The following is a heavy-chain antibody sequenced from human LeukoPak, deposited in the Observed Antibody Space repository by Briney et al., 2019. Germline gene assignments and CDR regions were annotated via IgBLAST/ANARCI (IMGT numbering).Heavy chain of an antibody. Sequence: GASVKVSCKASGYTFTTYDINWVRQATGQGLEWMGWMNPNSGNTGYAQKFQGRVTMTRNTSISTAYMELSSLRAEDTAVYYCARDLLLYFGEVTMAFDYWGLGTLVTVSS. CDR2: MNPNSGNT. V-gene: IGHV1-8*01. D-gene: IGHD3-10*01. CDR3: ARDLLLYFGEVTMAFDY. CDR1: GYTFTTYD. J-gene: IGHJ4*02.